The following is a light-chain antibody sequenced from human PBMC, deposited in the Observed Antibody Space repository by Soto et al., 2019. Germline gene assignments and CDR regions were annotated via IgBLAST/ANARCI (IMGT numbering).Light chain of an antibody. J-gene: IGLJ1*01. Sequence: QAVLTQPASVSGSPGQSITISCTGTSSDVGSYNLVSWYQQHPGKAPKLMIYEGSKRPSGVSNRFSGSKSGNTASLTISGLQAEDGADYYCCSYAGSSFYVFGPGIKVTVL. CDR3: CSYAGSSFYV. V-gene: IGLV2-23*01. CDR1: SSDVGSYNL. CDR2: EGS.